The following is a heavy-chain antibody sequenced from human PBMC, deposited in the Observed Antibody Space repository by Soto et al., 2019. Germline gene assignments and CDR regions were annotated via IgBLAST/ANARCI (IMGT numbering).Heavy chain of an antibody. CDR2: IKQDESEK. D-gene: IGHD3-22*01. V-gene: IGHV3-7*04. Sequence: GGSLRLSCAASGFSFSYYWMTWVRQAPGKGLEWVANIKQDESEKWYVDSVKGRFTISRDNAKNSLYLQMNSLRAEDTAVYYCARGDYYDSSGPFSDAFDIWGQGTMVTVSS. CDR1: GFSFSYYW. CDR3: ARGDYYDSSGPFSDAFDI. J-gene: IGHJ3*02.